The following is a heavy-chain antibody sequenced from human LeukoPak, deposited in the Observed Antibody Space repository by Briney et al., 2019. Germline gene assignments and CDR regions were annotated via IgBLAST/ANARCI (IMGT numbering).Heavy chain of an antibody. J-gene: IGHJ4*02. D-gene: IGHD1-26*01. CDR1: GGSISSSNW. CDR2: IYHSGST. V-gene: IGHV4-4*02. Sequence: SETLSLTCAVSGGSISSSNWWSWVRQPPGKGLEWIGEIYHSGSTNYNPSLKSRVTISVDTSKNQFSLKLSSVTAADTAVYYCARAPGGSGSSPDYWGQGTLVTVSS. CDR3: ARAPGGSGSSPDY.